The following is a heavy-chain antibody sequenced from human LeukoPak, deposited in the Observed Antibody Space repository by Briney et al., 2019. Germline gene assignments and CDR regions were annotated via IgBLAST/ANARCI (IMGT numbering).Heavy chain of an antibody. CDR2: IKYDGSDK. V-gene: IGHV3-7*04. D-gene: IGHD3-16*01. J-gene: IGHJ4*02. CDR3: VGGGGSFDS. Sequence: PGGSLRLSCAASGFTCSGFWMSGVRQARTKGLEWVANIKYDGSDKHYVDSVKGRFTVSRDNANNSLYLQMNSLRGEDTAVYYCVGGGGSFDSWGQGTLVTVSS. CDR1: GFTCSGFW.